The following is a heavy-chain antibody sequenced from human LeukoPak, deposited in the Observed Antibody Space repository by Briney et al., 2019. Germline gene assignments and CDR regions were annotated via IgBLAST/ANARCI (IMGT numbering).Heavy chain of an antibody. J-gene: IGHJ4*02. Sequence: SQTLSLTCTVSGGSISSGTYYWSWIRQPAGKGLEWIGRIYTSGSTNYNPSLKSRVSISVDTSKNQFSLKLSSVTAADTAVYYCARWMVGALDYWGKGTLVTVSS. CDR1: GGSISSGTYY. D-gene: IGHD1-26*01. CDR2: IYTSGST. CDR3: ARWMVGALDY. V-gene: IGHV4-61*02.